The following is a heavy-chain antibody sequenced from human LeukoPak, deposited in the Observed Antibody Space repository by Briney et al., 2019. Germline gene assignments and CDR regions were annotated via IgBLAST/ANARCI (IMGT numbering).Heavy chain of an antibody. CDR1: GFTFSSYS. J-gene: IGHJ3*02. CDR3: AKDLFTMIVVVIPWAFDI. D-gene: IGHD3-22*01. CDR2: ISSSSSYT. Sequence: PGGSLRLSCAASGFTFSSYSMNWVRQAPGKGLEWVSSISSSSSYTYYADSVKGRFTISRDNAKNSLYLQMNSLRAEDTAVYYCAKDLFTMIVVVIPWAFDIWGQGTMVTVSS. V-gene: IGHV3-21*01.